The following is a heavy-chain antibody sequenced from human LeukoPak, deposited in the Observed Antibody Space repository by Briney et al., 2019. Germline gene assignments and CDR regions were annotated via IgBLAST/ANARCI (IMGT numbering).Heavy chain of an antibody. CDR1: GGTFSSYA. D-gene: IGHD6-13*01. J-gene: IGHJ6*03. V-gene: IGHV1-69*05. CDR3: ARVPGIAAANLYYYYYMDV. Sequence: GASVKVSCKAPGGTFSSYAISWVRQAPGQGLEWMGGIIPIFGTANYAQKFQGRVTITTDESTSTAYMELSSLRSEDTAVYYCARVPGIAAANLYYYYYMDVRGKGTTVTVSS. CDR2: IIPIFGTA.